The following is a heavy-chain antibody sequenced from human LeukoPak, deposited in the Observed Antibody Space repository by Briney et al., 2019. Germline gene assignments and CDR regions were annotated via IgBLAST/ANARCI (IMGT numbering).Heavy chain of an antibody. CDR3: SISSGWYEPFDY. CDR1: GGSISSSSYY. CDR2: IYYSGST. Sequence: SETLSLTCTVSGGSISSSSYYWAWIRQPPGKGLEWIGSIYYSGSTYYNPSLKSRVTISVDTSKNQFSLKLSSVTAADTAVYYCSISSGWYEPFDYWGQRTLVTVSS. V-gene: IGHV4-39*01. J-gene: IGHJ4*02. D-gene: IGHD6-19*01.